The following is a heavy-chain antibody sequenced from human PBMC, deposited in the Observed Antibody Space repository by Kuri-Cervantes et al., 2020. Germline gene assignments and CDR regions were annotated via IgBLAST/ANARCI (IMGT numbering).Heavy chain of an antibody. D-gene: IGHD3-9*01. V-gene: IGHV1-3*01. CDR2: INAGNGNT. CDR3: ARGDPRYFDWLLGWFDP. Sequence: ASVKVSCKASGGTFSSYAISWVRQAPGQGLEWMGGINAGNGNTKYSQKFQGRVTITRDTSASTAYMELSSLRSEDTAVYYCARGDPRYFDWLLGWFDPWGQGTLVTVSS. J-gene: IGHJ5*02. CDR1: GGTFSSYA.